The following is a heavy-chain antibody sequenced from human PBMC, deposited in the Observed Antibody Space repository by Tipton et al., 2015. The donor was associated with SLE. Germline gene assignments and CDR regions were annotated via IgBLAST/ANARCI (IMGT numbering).Heavy chain of an antibody. CDR2: IDKSGST. D-gene: IGHD3-22*01. Sequence: TLSLTCVVSGASISSDVSYWRWVRQPAGKGLQWIGHIDKSGSTYYNPSLKSRVAISRDTSKNQVSLTLTSVTAADTAVYFCTRVEGGTPYYYDSAGFDSWGHGTLVTVSS. J-gene: IGHJ4*01. CDR1: GASISSDVSY. V-gene: IGHV4-61*09. CDR3: TRVEGGTPYYYDSAGFDS.